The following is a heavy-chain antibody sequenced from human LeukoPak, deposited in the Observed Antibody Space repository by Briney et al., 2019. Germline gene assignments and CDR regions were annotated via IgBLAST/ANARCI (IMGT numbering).Heavy chain of an antibody. Sequence: GGSLRLSCVASGFTFSSSWMSWVRQAPGKGLEWVANIKQDGSEKSYVESVRGRFTISRDNAKNSLYLQLNSLRAEDTAVYYCARDPSYCSSTSCYVGSPLYYYYPMDVWGQGTTVTVSS. V-gene: IGHV3-7*01. J-gene: IGHJ6*02. CDR3: ARDPSYCSSTSCYVGSPLYYYYPMDV. D-gene: IGHD2-2*01. CDR2: IKQDGSEK. CDR1: GFTFSSSW.